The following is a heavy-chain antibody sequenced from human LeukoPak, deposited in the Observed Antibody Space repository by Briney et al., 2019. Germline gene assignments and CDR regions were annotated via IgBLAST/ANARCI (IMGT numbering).Heavy chain of an antibody. CDR3: ANSNGDSLVD. CDR1: GFTFSSYA. CDR2: ISGSGGST. Sequence: GGSLRLSCAASGFTFSSYAMSWVRQAPGKGLEWVSVISGSGGSTYYADSVKGRFTISRDNSKNTLYLQMNSLRAVDTAVYYCANSNGDSLVDWGQGTLVTVSS. V-gene: IGHV3-23*01. J-gene: IGHJ4*02. D-gene: IGHD4-17*01.